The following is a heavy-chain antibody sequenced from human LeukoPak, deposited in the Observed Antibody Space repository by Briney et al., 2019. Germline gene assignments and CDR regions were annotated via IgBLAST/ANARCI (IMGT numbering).Heavy chain of an antibody. CDR3: ARHGSSWDYYLDY. J-gene: IGHJ4*02. CDR2: ISGGSTYM. CDR1: GFTFSDYS. D-gene: IGHD6-13*01. Sequence: GGSLRLSCAASGFTFSDYSMNWVRQAPGEGLEWVSSISGGSTYMYYADSVKGRFTISRDTAMKSLYLQMNSLRAEDTAVYYCARHGSSWDYYLDYWGQGTLVTVSS. V-gene: IGHV3-21*01.